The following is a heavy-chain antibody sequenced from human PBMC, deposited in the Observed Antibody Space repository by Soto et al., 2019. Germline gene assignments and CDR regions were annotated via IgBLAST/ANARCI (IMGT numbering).Heavy chain of an antibody. CDR3: AREVRSGIAAAGTFHYYYGMDV. CDR1: GGTFSSYA. Sequence: ASVKVSCKASGGTFSSYAISWVRQAPGQGLEWMGGIIPIFGTANYAQKFQGRVTITADESTSTAYMELSSLRSEDTAVYYCAREVRSGIAAAGTFHYYYGMDVWGQGTTVTVSS. V-gene: IGHV1-69*13. D-gene: IGHD6-13*01. CDR2: IIPIFGTA. J-gene: IGHJ6*02.